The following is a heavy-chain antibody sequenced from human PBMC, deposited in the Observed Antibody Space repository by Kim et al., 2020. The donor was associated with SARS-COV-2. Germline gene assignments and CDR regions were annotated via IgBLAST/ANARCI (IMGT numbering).Heavy chain of an antibody. CDR1: GFTVSSNY. CDR2: IYSGGST. Sequence: GGSLRLSCAASGFTVSSNYMSWVRQAPGKGLEWVSVIYSGGSTYYAASVKGRFTISRDNSKNTLYLQMNSLRAEDTAVYYCARGSKLWVKFYYYYGMDGWGQGTTVTVSS. V-gene: IGHV3-53*01. D-gene: IGHD5-18*01. J-gene: IGHJ6*01. CDR3: ARGSKLWVKFYYYYGMDG.